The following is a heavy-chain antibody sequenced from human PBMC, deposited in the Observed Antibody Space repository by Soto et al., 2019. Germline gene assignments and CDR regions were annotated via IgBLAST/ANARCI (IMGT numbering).Heavy chain of an antibody. Sequence: SGESLKISCKGSGYRFSTYWIGWVRQMPGKGLEWMGIIHPGDSETTYNPSFQGQVTFSADKSTNTAYLQWSSLKASDTAMYYCARIDTGGYNYYYYGMDAWGQGTTVTVSS. CDR1: GYRFSTYW. D-gene: IGHD2-8*02. CDR2: IHPGDSET. CDR3: ARIDTGGYNYYYYGMDA. J-gene: IGHJ6*02. V-gene: IGHV5-51*01.